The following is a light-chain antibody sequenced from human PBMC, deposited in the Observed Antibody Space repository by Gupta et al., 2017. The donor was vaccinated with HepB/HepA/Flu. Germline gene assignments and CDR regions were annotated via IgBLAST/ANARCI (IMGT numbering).Light chain of an antibody. Sequence: IQIHQSPSLLSASVGDRVNITCRASQAISTHVAWYQQIPGKAPKLLIYGASTLQCGVPSRFSGSGSGPVLTLTISSLQPEDFATYYCQQLNNYPLTFGGGTKVEIK. V-gene: IGKV1-9*01. CDR2: GAS. CDR1: QAISTH. CDR3: QQLNNYPLT. J-gene: IGKJ4*01.